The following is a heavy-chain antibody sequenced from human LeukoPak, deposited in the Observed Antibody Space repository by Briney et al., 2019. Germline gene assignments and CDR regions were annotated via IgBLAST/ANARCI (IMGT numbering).Heavy chain of an antibody. CDR3: ARATARVHLYGDTFDY. V-gene: IGHV4-38-2*01. Sequence: SETLSLTCDVSDYSISSGYYWAWLRQPPRKGLEWIGAIYHSGTTKYTPSLKSRVTISVDTSKNQFSLKLTSVTAADTAVYYCARATARVHLYGDTFDYWGQGTLVAVSS. J-gene: IGHJ4*02. D-gene: IGHD5-24*01. CDR2: IYHSGTT. CDR1: DYSISSGYY.